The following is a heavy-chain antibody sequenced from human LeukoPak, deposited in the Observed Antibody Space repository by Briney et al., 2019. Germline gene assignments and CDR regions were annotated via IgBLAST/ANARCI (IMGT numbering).Heavy chain of an antibody. D-gene: IGHD7-27*01. Sequence: ASVKVSCKASGGTFSSYAISWVRQAPGQGLEWMGGIIPIFGTANYAQKFQGRVTITTDESTSTAYMELSSLRSEDTAVYYCARFSPRAMGNYLDFWGQGTLVTVSS. J-gene: IGHJ4*02. CDR1: GGTFSSYA. V-gene: IGHV1-69*05. CDR3: ARFSPRAMGNYLDF. CDR2: IIPIFGTA.